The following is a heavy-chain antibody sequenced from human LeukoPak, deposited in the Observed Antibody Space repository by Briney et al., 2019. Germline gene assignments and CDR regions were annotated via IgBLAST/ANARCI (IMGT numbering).Heavy chain of an antibody. Sequence: GGSLRLSCAASGFTFSSYSMNWVRQAPGKGLEWVSYISGSSSAIYYADSVGGRFTISRDNAKNSLYLHMTSLGDEDTAVYYCARGGRPGDYWGQGTLVTVSS. CDR2: ISGSSSAI. CDR3: ARGGRPGDY. D-gene: IGHD1-26*01. CDR1: GFTFSSYS. J-gene: IGHJ4*02. V-gene: IGHV3-48*02.